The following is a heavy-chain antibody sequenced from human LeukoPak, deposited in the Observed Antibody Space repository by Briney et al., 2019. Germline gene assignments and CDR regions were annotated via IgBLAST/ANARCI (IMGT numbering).Heavy chain of an antibody. CDR3: AKEPSSFRYYYHMDV. CDR2: IRYDGGNI. J-gene: IGHJ6*03. D-gene: IGHD3-16*02. CDR1: GFTFSSYG. Sequence: PGGSLRLSCAASGFTFSSYGMHWVRQAPGKGLEWVSFIRYDGGNIYYADSVKGRFTISRDNSKNTLYLRMNSLRAEDTAVYYCAKEPSSFRYYYHMDVWGKGTTVTISS. V-gene: IGHV3-30*02.